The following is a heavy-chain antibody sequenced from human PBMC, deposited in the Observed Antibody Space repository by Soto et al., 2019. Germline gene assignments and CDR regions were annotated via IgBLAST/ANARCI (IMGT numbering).Heavy chain of an antibody. V-gene: IGHV3-48*01. CDR1: GSSVSTFG. CDR3: ARDKGGSVAGFNWFDP. D-gene: IGHD6-19*01. CDR2: ISSSSTTI. J-gene: IGHJ5*02. Sequence: GGSLRLSCVASGSSVSTFGMNWVRQAPGEGLEWVAYISSSSTTIFYGGSVKGRFTASRDNAENSMYLEMNNLRVEDTAIYYCARDKGGSVAGFNWFDPWGHGTPVTVSS.